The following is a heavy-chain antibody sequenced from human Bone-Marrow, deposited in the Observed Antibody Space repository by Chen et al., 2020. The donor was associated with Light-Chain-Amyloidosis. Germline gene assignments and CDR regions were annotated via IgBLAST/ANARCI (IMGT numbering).Heavy chain of an antibody. CDR3: ARRRDGYNFDY. CDR1: GYTFPNYW. J-gene: IGHJ4*02. Sequence: SCKGSGYTFPNYWIGWVRQMPGKGLEWMGVIYPDDSDARYSPSFEGQVTISAEKSITTAYLQWRSLKASDTAMYYCARRRDGYNFDYWGQGTLVTVSS. V-gene: IGHV5-51*01. D-gene: IGHD5-12*01. CDR2: IYPDDSDA.